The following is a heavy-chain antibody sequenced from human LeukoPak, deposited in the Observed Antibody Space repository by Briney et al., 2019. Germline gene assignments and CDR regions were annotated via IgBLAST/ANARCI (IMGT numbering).Heavy chain of an antibody. CDR2: IIPILGIA. CDR1: GGTFSSYA. V-gene: IGHV1-69*04. Sequence: SVKVSCKASGGTFSSYAISWVRQAPGQGLEWVGRIIPILGIANYAQKFQGRVTITADKSTSTAYMELSSLRSEDTAVYYCARDLTSYYYDSSGYYYFDYWGQGTLVTVSS. CDR3: ARDLTSYYYDSSGYYYFDY. D-gene: IGHD3-22*01. J-gene: IGHJ4*02.